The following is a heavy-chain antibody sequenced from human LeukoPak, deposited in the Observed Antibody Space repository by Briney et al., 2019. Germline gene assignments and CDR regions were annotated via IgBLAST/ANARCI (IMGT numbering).Heavy chain of an antibody. V-gene: IGHV5-51*01. Sequence: GESLKISCKDSTDRFTDFWIGWVRQMPGKGLEWMGIIYPGDSDTRYSPSFQGQVTISADKSISTAYLQWSSLKASDTAMYYCARQGIGNYDSSGPPRPFDYWGQGTLVTVSS. D-gene: IGHD3-22*01. CDR3: ARQGIGNYDSSGPPRPFDY. CDR2: IYPGDSDT. J-gene: IGHJ4*02. CDR1: TDRFTDFW.